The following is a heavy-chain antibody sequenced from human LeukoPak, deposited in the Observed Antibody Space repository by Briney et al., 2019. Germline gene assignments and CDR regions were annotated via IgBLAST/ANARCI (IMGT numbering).Heavy chain of an antibody. CDR2: VYHTGNI. V-gene: IGHV4-39*01. CDR1: GGSITSGTYY. D-gene: IGHD4-17*01. J-gene: IGHJ3*02. Sequence: SETLSLTCTLSGGSITSGTYYWDWIRQAPGKRLEWLGNVYHTGNIYYNPSLKSRVTMSVDTSKNQFSLKLNSLTAADTAVYYCARGGYGDYANVFDIWGQGTMVTVSS. CDR3: ARGGYGDYANVFDI.